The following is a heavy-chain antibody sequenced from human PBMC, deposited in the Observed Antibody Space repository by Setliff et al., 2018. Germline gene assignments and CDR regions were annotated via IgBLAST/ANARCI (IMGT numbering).Heavy chain of an antibody. CDR3: ARTGXXXXHWFDA. Sequence: ASVKVSCKVSGYRLIEVSMHWVRQAPGQGLEWMGWISAYNGNTNYAQKLQGRVTMTTDTSTSTAYMELRSLRSDDTAVYYCARTGXXXXHWFDAWGQGTLVTVSS. V-gene: IGHV1-18*01. CDR1: GYRLIEVS. J-gene: IGHJ5*02. CDR2: ISAYNGNT. D-gene: IGHD3-10*01.